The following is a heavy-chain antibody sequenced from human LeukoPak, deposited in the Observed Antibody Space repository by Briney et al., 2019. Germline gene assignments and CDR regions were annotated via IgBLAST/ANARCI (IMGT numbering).Heavy chain of an antibody. CDR1: GYTFRSNW. J-gene: IGHJ1*01. D-gene: IGHD6-19*01. CDR3: ARDFFGWSSLGH. Sequence: GGSLRLSCAASGYTFRSNWMNWVRQAPGKGLEWVAHVQPDGSAKIYADSMKGRFTISRDNAKDSVYLQMNSLRVEDTAVYYCARDFFGWSSLGHWGQGTLVTVSS. CDR2: VQPDGSAK. V-gene: IGHV3-7*01.